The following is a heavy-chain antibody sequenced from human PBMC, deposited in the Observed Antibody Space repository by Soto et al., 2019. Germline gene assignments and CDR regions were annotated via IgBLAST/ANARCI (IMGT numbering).Heavy chain of an antibody. CDR2: IYYSEST. J-gene: IGHJ4*02. V-gene: IGHV4-31*03. CDR3: ARSDSSGKTRYYFDY. D-gene: IGHD3-22*01. Sequence: SETLSLTCTVSGGSISSGGYYWSWIRQHPGKGLEWIGYIYYSESTNYNPSLKSRVTISVDTSESQFSLKLNSVTVADTAVYYCARSDSSGKTRYYFDYWGQGTLVTVSS. CDR1: GGSISSGGYY.